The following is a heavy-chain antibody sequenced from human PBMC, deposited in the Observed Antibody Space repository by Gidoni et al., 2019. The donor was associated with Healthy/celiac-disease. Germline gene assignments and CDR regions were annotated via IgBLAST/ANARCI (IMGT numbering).Heavy chain of an antibody. V-gene: IGHV1-69*01. CDR2: IIPIDGKA. Sequence: QVQLVQSGAEVKKPGSSVKVSCKASGCTFSSYAISWVRQAPGQGLEWMGGIIPIDGKANYAKKFQGRVKITADESTSKAYMELSSLRSEDTAVYYCARGRGDFWSGWVSPTKLYGMDVWGQGTTVTVSS. CDR3: ARGRGDFWSGWVSPTKLYGMDV. D-gene: IGHD3-3*01. CDR1: GCTFSSYA. J-gene: IGHJ6*02.